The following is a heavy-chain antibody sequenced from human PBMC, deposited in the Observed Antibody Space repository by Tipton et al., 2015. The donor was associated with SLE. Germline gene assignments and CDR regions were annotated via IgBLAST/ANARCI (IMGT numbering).Heavy chain of an antibody. CDR1: GYSISSGYY. J-gene: IGHJ6*02. D-gene: IGHD1-26*01. V-gene: IGHV4-38-2*01. Sequence: TLSLTCAVSGYSISSGYYWGWIRQPPGKGLEWIGSIYHSGSTYYNPSLKSRVTISVDTSKNQFSLKLSSVTAADTAVYYCARHSGESYYYNLDVWGQGTTVTVSS. CDR3: ARHSGESYYYNLDV. CDR2: IYHSGST.